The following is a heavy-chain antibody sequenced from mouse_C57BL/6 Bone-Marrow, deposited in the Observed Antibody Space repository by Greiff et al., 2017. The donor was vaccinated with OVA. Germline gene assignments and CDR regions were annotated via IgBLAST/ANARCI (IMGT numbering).Heavy chain of an antibody. D-gene: IGHD1-2*01. CDR3: TRSNYYGYYYFDY. CDR2: IDPETGGT. Sequence: QVQLQQSGAELVRPGASVTLSCKASGYTFTDYEMHWVKQTPVHGLEWIGAIDPETGGTAYNQKFKGKAILTADKSSSTAYMELRSLTSEDSAVYYCTRSNYYGYYYFDYWGQGTTLTVSS. J-gene: IGHJ2*01. CDR1: GYTFTDYE. V-gene: IGHV1-15*01.